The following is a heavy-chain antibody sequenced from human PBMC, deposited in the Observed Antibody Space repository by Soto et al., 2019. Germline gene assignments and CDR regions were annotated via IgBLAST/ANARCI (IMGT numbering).Heavy chain of an antibody. V-gene: IGHV1-69*08. J-gene: IGHJ6*02. Sequence: QVQLVQSGAEVKKPGSSVRVSCKASGTIFSSYTISWVRQAPGQGLEWMGRIIPILGETNSAQKFQGRVTLTADKATNTAYMELNSVGLEDTALYYCARGLGGRMDDWGQGTTVSVSS. CDR3: ARGLGGRMDD. CDR2: IIPILGET. D-gene: IGHD3-16*01. CDR1: GTIFSSYT.